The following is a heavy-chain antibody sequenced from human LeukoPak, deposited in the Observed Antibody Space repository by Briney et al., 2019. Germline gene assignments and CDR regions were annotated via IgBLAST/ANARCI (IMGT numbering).Heavy chain of an antibody. D-gene: IGHD3-22*01. CDR2: ISSSTSTI. Sequence: PGGSLRLSCAASGFTFSGYSMNWVRQAPGKGLEWVSYISSSTSTIYYADPVKGRFTISRDNAKNSLYLQMNSLRDEDTSVYYCVSGLPGSGCYFDYWGQGTLVTVSS. CDR1: GFTFSGYS. V-gene: IGHV3-48*02. J-gene: IGHJ4*02. CDR3: VSGLPGSGCYFDY.